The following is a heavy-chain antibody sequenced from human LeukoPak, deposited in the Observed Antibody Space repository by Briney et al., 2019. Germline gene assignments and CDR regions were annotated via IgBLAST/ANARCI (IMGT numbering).Heavy chain of an antibody. J-gene: IGHJ6*03. CDR2: VNHSGST. Sequence: RTSETLSLTCAVYGGSFSGYQWSWIRQPPGKGLEWIGEVNHSGSTNYIPSLKSRVTISVDTSKNHFSLKLSSVTAADTAVYYCARVVPAAYYYYYMDVWGKGTTVTVSS. D-gene: IGHD2-2*01. CDR3: ARVVPAAYYYYYMDV. CDR1: GGSFSGYQ. V-gene: IGHV4-34*01.